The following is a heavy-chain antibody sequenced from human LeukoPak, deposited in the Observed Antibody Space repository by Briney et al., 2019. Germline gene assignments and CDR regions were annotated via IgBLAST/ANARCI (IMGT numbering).Heavy chain of an antibody. V-gene: IGHV1-69*04. CDR2: IIPILGIA. Sequence: SVKVSCKASGGTFSSYAISWVRQAPGQGLEWVGRIIPILGIANYAQKFQGRVTITADKSTSTAYMELSSLRSEDTAVYYCARSYYDSSGHSPFDYWGQGTLVTVSS. J-gene: IGHJ4*02. D-gene: IGHD3-22*01. CDR3: ARSYYDSSGHSPFDY. CDR1: GGTFSSYA.